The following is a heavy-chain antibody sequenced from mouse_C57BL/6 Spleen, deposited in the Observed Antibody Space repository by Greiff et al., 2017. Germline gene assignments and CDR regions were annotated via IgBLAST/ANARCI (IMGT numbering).Heavy chain of an antibody. CDR3: TTRGYAMDY. V-gene: IGHV14-4*01. CDR1: GFNIKDDY. CDR2: IDPANGDT. Sequence: VQLQQSGAELVRPGASVKLSCTASGFNIKDDYMHWVKQRPEQGLEWIGWIDPANGDTEYASKFQGKATITVDTSSNTAYLQLSSLTSEDSAFYCWTTRGYAMDYWGQGTSVTVSS. J-gene: IGHJ4*01.